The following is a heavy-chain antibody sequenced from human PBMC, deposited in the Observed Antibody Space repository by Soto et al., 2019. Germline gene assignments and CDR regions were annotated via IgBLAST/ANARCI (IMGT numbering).Heavy chain of an antibody. CDR1: GYTFTSYG. CDR2: ISVFNGNA. Sequence: ASVKVSCKASGYTFTSYGISWVRQAPGQGLEWMGWISVFNGNAENAQKFQGRVTVSADTPTSTAYMEVRSLRSDDTAVYYCARGSLRAKHSSSWYFDYRGQGPLVTGS. J-gene: IGHJ4*02. CDR3: ARGSLRAKHSSSWYFDY. D-gene: IGHD6-13*01. V-gene: IGHV1-18*01.